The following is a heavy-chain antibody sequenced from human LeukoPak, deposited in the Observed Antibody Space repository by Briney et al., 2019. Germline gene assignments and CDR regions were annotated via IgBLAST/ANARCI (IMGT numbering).Heavy chain of an antibody. V-gene: IGHV3-13*01. CDR2: IGTAGDT. CDR1: GFTFSSYD. Sequence: GGSLRLSCAASGFTFSSYDMHWVRQTTGRGLEWVSGIGTAGDTYSPGSMKGRFTISRENAKNSLYLQMNSLRAGDTAVYYCARADLRGYSLDYWGQGILVTVSS. CDR3: ARADLRGYSLDY. J-gene: IGHJ4*02. D-gene: IGHD5-18*01.